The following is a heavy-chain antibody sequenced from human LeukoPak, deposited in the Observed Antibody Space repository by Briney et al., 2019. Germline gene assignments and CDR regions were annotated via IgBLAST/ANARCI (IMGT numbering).Heavy chain of an antibody. Sequence: SETLSLTCTVSDDSISDYYRGWIRQPPGKGLEWIGYFHNSGTSTYNPSLKSRDTISADTSKNQFSLKLNSLTTADTAVYYCTRGAGWLIDYWGQGILVTVSS. V-gene: IGHV4-59*01. J-gene: IGHJ4*02. CDR1: DDSISDYY. D-gene: IGHD3-16*01. CDR3: TRGAGWLIDY. CDR2: FHNSGTS.